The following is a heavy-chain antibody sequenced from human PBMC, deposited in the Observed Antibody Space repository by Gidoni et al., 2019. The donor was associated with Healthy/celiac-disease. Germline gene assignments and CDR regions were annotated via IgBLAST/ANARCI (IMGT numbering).Heavy chain of an antibody. CDR1: GFTFSSYA. D-gene: IGHD6-19*01. CDR3: AKDGEKGQWLVPTYYYYGMDV. Sequence: EVQLLESGGGLVQPGGSLRLSCAASGFTFSSYAMSWVRQAPGKGLEWVSAISGSGGSTYYADSVKGRFTISRDNSKNTLYLQMNSLRAEDTAVYYCAKDGEKGQWLVPTYYYYGMDVWGQGTTVTVSS. CDR2: ISGSGGST. V-gene: IGHV3-23*01. J-gene: IGHJ6*02.